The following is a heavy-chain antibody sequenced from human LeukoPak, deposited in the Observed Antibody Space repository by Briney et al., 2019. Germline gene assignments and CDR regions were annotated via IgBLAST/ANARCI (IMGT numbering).Heavy chain of an antibody. CDR1: GGSISSYY. CDR3: ARANGPMIVVIYGYAFDI. Sequence: SETLSLTCTVSGGSISSYYWSWIRQPAGKGLEWIGRIYTSGSTNYNPSLKSRVTMSVDTSKNQFSLKLSSVTAADTAMYYCARANGPMIVVIYGYAFDIWGQGTMVTVSS. D-gene: IGHD3-22*01. CDR2: IYTSGST. V-gene: IGHV4-4*07. J-gene: IGHJ3*02.